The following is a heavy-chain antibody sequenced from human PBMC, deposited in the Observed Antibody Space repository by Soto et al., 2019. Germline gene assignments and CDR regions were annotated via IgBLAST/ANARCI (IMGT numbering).Heavy chain of an antibody. CDR2: INPYNGNT. CDR1: GYTFTSYG. J-gene: IGHJ4*02. Sequence: QVQLVHSGAEVKKPGASVKVSCKASGYTFTSYGISWVRQAPGQGREWMGWINPYNGNTNYAQQLQGRVTMTTDTSPNTAYMELRSLRSDDTAVYYCARDWFGIDYWGQGTLVTVSS. CDR3: ARDWFGIDY. D-gene: IGHD3-16*01. V-gene: IGHV1-18*01.